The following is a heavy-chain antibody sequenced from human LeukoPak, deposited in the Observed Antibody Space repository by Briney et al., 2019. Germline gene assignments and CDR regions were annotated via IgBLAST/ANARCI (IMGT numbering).Heavy chain of an antibody. V-gene: IGHV3-64*01. D-gene: IGHD2-21*01. CDR3: ARWLGAYEC. Sequence: GGSLRLSCAASGFTLSNYGMHWVRQAPGKGLEYVSATSSNGASTYYANSVKGRFTISRDSSKNTLYLQMGSLRAEDMAVYYCARWLGAYECWGQGALVTVSS. CDR1: GFTLSNYG. CDR2: TSSNGAST. J-gene: IGHJ4*02.